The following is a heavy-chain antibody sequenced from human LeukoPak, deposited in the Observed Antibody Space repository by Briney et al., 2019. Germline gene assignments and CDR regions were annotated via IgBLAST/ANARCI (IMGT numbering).Heavy chain of an antibody. Sequence: ASVKVSCKASGYLFHNYGFSWVRQAPGQGLGWMGWISSYNGNTKYAQELQGRVTMSTDTSTNTAYMELRSLRSDDTAVYFCARDIGQWGYYDSRGHFRDFWGQGTLVTVSS. CDR2: ISSYNGNT. D-gene: IGHD3-22*01. CDR3: ARDIGQWGYYDSRGHFRDF. CDR1: GYLFHNYG. V-gene: IGHV1-18*01. J-gene: IGHJ4*02.